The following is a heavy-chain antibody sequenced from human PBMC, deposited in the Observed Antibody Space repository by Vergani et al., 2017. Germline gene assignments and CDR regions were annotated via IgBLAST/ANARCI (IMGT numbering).Heavy chain of an antibody. CDR1: GGSFSGYY. J-gene: IGHJ3*02. Sequence: QVQLQQWGAGLLKPSETLSLTCAVYGGSFSGYYWSWIRQPPGKGLEWIGYIYYSGSTNYNPSLKSRVTISVDTSKNQFSLKLSSVTAADTAVYYCARLYSSSWYIAFDIWGQGTMVTVSS. D-gene: IGHD6-13*01. CDR3: ARLYSSSWYIAFDI. V-gene: IGHV4-34*11. CDR2: IYYSGST.